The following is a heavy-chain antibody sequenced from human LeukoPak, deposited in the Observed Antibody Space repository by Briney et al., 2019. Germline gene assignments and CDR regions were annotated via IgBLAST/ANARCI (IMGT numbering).Heavy chain of an antibody. D-gene: IGHD6-19*01. CDR2: IYPGDSDT. J-gene: IGHJ6*02. V-gene: IGHV5-51*01. CDR1: GYSFTSYW. Sequence: GEPLKISGKGSGYSFTSYWIGWVRQMPGKGLEWMGIIYPGDSDTRYNPSFQGQVTISADKSISTAYLQWSSLKASDTAMYYCARTEYSSGWYPNYYYYGMDVWGQGTTVTVSS. CDR3: ARTEYSSGWYPNYYYYGMDV.